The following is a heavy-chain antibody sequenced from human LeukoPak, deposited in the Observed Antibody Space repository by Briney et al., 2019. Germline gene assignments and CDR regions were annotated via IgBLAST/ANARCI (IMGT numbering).Heavy chain of an antibody. CDR2: ISGSGGST. Sequence: PGGSLRPSCAASGFTFSSYAMSWVRQAPGKGLEWVSAISGSGGSTYYADSVKGRFTISRDNSKNTLYLQMNSLRAEDTAVYYCAKVSSAVVGAYNIWGQGTMVTVSS. V-gene: IGHV3-23*01. J-gene: IGHJ3*02. D-gene: IGHD1-26*01. CDR1: GFTFSSYA. CDR3: AKVSSAVVGAYNI.